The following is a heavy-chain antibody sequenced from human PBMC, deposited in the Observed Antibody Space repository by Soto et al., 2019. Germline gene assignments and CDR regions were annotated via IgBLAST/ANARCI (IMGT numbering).Heavy chain of an antibody. V-gene: IGHV4-31*03. CDR1: GGSISSGGYY. CDR2: IYYSGST. J-gene: IGHJ4*02. CDR3: SRDPSGSGSYFDY. Sequence: QVQLQESGPGPVKPSQTLSLTCTVSGGSISSGGYYWSWIRQHPGKGLEWIGYIYYSGSTYYNPSLKSRVTISVDTSKNQFSLKLSSVTAADTAVYYCSRDPSGSGSYFDYWGQGTLVTVSS. D-gene: IGHD3-10*01.